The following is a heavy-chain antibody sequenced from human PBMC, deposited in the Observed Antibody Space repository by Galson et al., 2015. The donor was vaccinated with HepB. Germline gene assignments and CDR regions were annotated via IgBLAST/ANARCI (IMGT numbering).Heavy chain of an antibody. V-gene: IGHV1-46*03. Sequence: SVKVSCKASGYTFTNYYIHWVRQAPGQGLEWMGIINPNIGSTGYAQKFRGRATMTRDTSTSTVYMELSSLRSEDTAMYYCARRDCTTTNCYTNWFDPWGQGTLVIVSS. CDR1: GYTFTNYY. J-gene: IGHJ5*02. CDR2: INPNIGST. D-gene: IGHD2-2*01. CDR3: ARRDCTTTNCYTNWFDP.